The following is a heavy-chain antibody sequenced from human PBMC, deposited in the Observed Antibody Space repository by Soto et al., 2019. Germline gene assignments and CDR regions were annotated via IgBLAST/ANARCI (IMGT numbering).Heavy chain of an antibody. D-gene: IGHD1-20*01. CDR3: ARDRLITYGAKIAPDH. J-gene: IGHJ5*02. V-gene: IGHV3-33*01. CDR2: IWYDGSYQ. Sequence: GGSLRLSCKASGFTFSDFGMHWVRRAPGKGLEWVSAIWYDGSYQYYADPVRGRFTTSRDNSNNTLFLQMNSLRVEDTAVYYCARDRLITYGAKIAPDHWGQGALVTVSS. CDR1: GFTFSDFG.